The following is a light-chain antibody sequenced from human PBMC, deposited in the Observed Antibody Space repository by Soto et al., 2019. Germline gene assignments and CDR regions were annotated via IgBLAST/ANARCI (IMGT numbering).Light chain of an antibody. CDR1: QHIRTW. Sequence: DIQMTQSPSTLSAFVGDRVTITCRASQHIRTWLAWYQQKPGKAPKLLISQASNLESGVPSRFSGSGSGTYVTLTISSLHPYDFATYYSQPHHITWTCGQGTKVEI. J-gene: IGKJ1*01. CDR2: QAS. V-gene: IGKV1-5*03. CDR3: QPHHITWT.